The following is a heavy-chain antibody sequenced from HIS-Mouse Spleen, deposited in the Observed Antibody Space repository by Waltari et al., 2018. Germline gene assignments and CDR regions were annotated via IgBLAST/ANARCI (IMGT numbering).Heavy chain of an antibody. Sequence: QLQLQESGPGLVKPSETLSLTCTVSGGSISSSSYYWGWIRQPPGKGLEWIGSIHYSGSPYYNPSLKSRVTRSVDTSQNQFSLKLSSVPAADTAVYYCAREIPYSSSWYDWYFDLWGRGTLVTVSS. D-gene: IGHD6-13*01. CDR2: IHYSGSP. J-gene: IGHJ2*01. CDR1: GGSISSSSYY. CDR3: AREIPYSSSWYDWYFDL. V-gene: IGHV4-39*07.